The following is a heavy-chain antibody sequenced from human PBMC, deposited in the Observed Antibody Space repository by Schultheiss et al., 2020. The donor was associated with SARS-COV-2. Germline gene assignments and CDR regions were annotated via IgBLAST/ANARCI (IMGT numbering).Heavy chain of an antibody. CDR1: GFTFSSYA. J-gene: IGHJ6*02. V-gene: IGHV3-23*01. D-gene: IGHD2-2*01. Sequence: GGSLRLSCAASGFTFSSYAMSWVRQAPGKGLEWVSAISGSGGSTYYADSVKGRFTISRDNSKNTLYLQMNSVRAEDTAVYYCAKGVPASPGAYYYYGMDVWGQGTTVTVSS. CDR3: AKGVPASPGAYYYYGMDV. CDR2: ISGSGGST.